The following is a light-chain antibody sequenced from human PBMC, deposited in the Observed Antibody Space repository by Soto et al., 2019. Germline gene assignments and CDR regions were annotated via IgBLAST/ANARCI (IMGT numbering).Light chain of an antibody. V-gene: IGLV1-47*01. CDR2: RND. J-gene: IGLJ3*02. CDR1: SSNIGSDY. Sequence: QSVLTQPPSASGTPGQRVTISCSESSSNIGSDYVYWYRQLPGTAPKLLIYRNDQRPSGVPDRFPGSKSGTSASLAISGLRSEDEADYYCAIWDDSLSAWVFGGGTKLTVL. CDR3: AIWDDSLSAWV.